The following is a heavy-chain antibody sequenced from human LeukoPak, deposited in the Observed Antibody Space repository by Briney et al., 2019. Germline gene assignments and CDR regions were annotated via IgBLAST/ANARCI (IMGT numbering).Heavy chain of an antibody. CDR3: ARVGIVATIDPGT. V-gene: IGHV1-2*02. CDR1: GYTFTGYY. CDR2: TNPNSGGT. D-gene: IGHD5-12*01. J-gene: IGHJ5*02. Sequence: GASVKVSCKASGYTFTGYYMHWVRQAPGQGLEWRGWTNPNSGGTNYAQKFQGRVTMTRDTSISTAYMELSRLRSDDTAVYYCARVGIVATIDPGTWGQGTLVTVSS.